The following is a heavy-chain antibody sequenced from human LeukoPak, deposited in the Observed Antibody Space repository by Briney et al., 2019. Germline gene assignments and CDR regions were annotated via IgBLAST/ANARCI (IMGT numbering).Heavy chain of an antibody. V-gene: IGHV4-39*07. CDR1: GGSISSSSYY. D-gene: IGHD4-17*01. CDR2: IYYSGST. CDR3: ARTPKTVKNYYYMDV. Sequence: PSETLSLTCTISGGSISSSSYYWGWIRQPPGKGLEWIGSIYYSGSTYYNPSLKSRVTISVDTSKNQFSLKVSSVTAADTAVYYCARTPKTVKNYYYMDVWGKGTTVTISS. J-gene: IGHJ6*03.